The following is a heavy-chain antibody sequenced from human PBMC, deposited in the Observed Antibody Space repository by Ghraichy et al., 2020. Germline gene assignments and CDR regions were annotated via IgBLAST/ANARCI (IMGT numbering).Heavy chain of an antibody. CDR2: IYYSGST. D-gene: IGHD5-18*01. J-gene: IGHJ6*02. V-gene: IGHV4-31*02. Sequence: TLSLPCTVSGGSISSGGYYWSWIRQHPGKGLEWIGYIYYSGSTYYNPSLKSRVTISVDTSKNQFSLKLSSVTAADTAVYYCARDAVDTAGPYYYYGMDVWGQGTTVTVSS. CDR3: ARDAVDTAGPYYYYGMDV. CDR1: GGSISSGGYY.